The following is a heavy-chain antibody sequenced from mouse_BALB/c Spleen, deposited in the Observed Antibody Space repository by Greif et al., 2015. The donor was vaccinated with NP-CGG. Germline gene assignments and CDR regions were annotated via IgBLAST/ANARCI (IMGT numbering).Heavy chain of an antibody. CDR3: TRCITTASWFAY. J-gene: IGHJ3*01. CDR1: GYTFTSYW. CDR2: IYPGSGST. V-gene: IGHV1S22*01. D-gene: IGHD1-2*01. Sequence: LKESGSELVRPGASVKLSCKASGYTFTSYWMHWVKQRPGQGLEWIGNIYPGSGSTNYDEKFKSKATLTVDTSSSTAYMQLSSLTSEDSAVYYCTRCITTASWFAYWGQGTLVTVSA.